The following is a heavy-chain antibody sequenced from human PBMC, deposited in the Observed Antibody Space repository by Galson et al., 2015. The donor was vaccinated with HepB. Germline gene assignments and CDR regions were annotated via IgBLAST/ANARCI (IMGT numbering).Heavy chain of an antibody. CDR2: IKLDGSEK. J-gene: IGHJ3*02. Sequence: SLRLSCAVSGFIIGISGHSMSWVRQAPGKGLEWVANIKLDGSEKNYVDSVKGRFTISRDNAKNLLYLQMNSLRAEDTAFYYCARLLWFGESYDAFDIWGQGTMVTVSS. V-gene: IGHV3-7*03. CDR3: ARLLWFGESYDAFDI. D-gene: IGHD3-10*01. CDR1: GFIIGISGHS.